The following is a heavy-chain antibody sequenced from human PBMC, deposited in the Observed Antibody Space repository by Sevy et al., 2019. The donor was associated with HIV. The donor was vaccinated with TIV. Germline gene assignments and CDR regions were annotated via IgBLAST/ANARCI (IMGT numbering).Heavy chain of an antibody. CDR2: ISWNSAFI. D-gene: IGHD6-19*01. CDR1: GITFSSYA. Sequence: GGSLRLSCAASGITFSSYAMTWVRQAPGKGLEWVSGISWNSAFIGYADSVKGRYTISRDNAKNSLYLQINSLKPEDTAFYYCAKDGGSGSGPSAEYFPHWGQGTLVTVSS. J-gene: IGHJ1*01. CDR3: AKDGGSGSGPSAEYFPH. V-gene: IGHV3-9*01.